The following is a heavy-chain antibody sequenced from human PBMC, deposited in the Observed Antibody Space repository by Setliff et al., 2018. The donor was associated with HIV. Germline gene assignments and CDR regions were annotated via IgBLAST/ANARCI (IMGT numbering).Heavy chain of an antibody. D-gene: IGHD1-26*01. CDR1: GFRFRSYW. J-gene: IGHJ4*02. CDR3: ARWGSGSYERVFDY. V-gene: IGHV3-7*01. CDR2: VKQDGTET. Sequence: QPGGSLRLSCAASGFRFRSYWMSWVRQAPGKGLESVAKVKQDGTETLYVDSVKGRFTISRDNANNLVYLQMNSLRVEDTAVYFCARWGSGSYERVFDYWGQGMLVTVSS.